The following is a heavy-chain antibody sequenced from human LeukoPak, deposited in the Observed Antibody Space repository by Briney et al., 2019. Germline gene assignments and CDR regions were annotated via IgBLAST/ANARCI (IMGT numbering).Heavy chain of an antibody. CDR1: GFTFSSYS. CDR3: ATRNLHSSSDILK. J-gene: IGHJ4*02. Sequence: PGGSLRLSCAASGFTFSSYSMNWVRQTPGKGLEWVSVIYTGGATYYADSVKGRFTISRDDSKNMMYLQMNSLRVEDTAIYYCATRNLHSSSDILKWGQGTLVTVSS. D-gene: IGHD3-9*01. V-gene: IGHV3-66*04. CDR2: IYTGGAT.